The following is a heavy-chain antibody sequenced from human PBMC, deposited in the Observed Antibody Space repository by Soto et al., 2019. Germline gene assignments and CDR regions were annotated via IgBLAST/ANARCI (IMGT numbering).Heavy chain of an antibody. Sequence: SETLSLTCTVSGGSIRSGDSYWSRIRQHQGKGLEWIGYIYYSGTTYYNPSLKSRVTMSLDTSKNLFSLKLSSVTAADTAVYYGAGADDQMATMEYWGQGTLVTSPQ. V-gene: IGHV4-30-4*02. D-gene: IGHD5-12*01. J-gene: IGHJ4*02. CDR2: IYYSGTT. CDR3: AGADDQMATMEY. CDR1: GGSIRSGDSY.